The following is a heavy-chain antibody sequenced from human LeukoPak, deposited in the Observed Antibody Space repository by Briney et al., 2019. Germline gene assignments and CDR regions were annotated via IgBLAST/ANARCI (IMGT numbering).Heavy chain of an antibody. CDR3: ARGLGGGYSGYEDY. Sequence: ASVKVSCKASGYTFTGYYMHWVRQAPGQGLEWMGWINPNSGGTNCAQEFQGWVTMTRDTSISTAYMELSRLRSDDTAVYYCARGLGGGYSGYEDYWGQGTLVTVSS. V-gene: IGHV1-2*04. CDR2: INPNSGGT. CDR1: GYTFTGYY. D-gene: IGHD5-12*01. J-gene: IGHJ4*02.